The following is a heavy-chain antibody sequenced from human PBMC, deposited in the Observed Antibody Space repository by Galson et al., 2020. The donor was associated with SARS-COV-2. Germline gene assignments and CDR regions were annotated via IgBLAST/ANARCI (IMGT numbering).Heavy chain of an antibody. CDR3: ARAPITMIVVVDAVDI. V-gene: IGHV4-31*03. D-gene: IGHD3-22*01. CDR2: IYYSGST. CDR1: GGSISSGGYY. Sequence: ETSETLSLTCTVSGGSISSGGYYWSCIRQHPGKGLEWIGYIYYSGSTYYNPSLKSRVTISVDTSKNQFSLKLSSVTAADTAVYYCARAPITMIVVVDAVDIWGQGTMVTVSS. J-gene: IGHJ3*02.